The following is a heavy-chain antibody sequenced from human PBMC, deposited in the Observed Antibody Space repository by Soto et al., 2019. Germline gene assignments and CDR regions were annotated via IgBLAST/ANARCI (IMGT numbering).Heavy chain of an antibody. CDR2: ISAYNGNT. V-gene: IGHV1-18*01. CDR3: ARVAAYYYYMDV. CDR1: GYTFTSYG. Sequence: ASVKVSCKASGYTFTSYGSSWVRQAPGQGLEWMGWISAYNGNTNYAQKLQGRVTMTTDTSTSTAYMELRSLRPDDTAVYYCARVAAYYYYMDVWGKGTTVTVSS. D-gene: IGHD2-15*01. J-gene: IGHJ6*03.